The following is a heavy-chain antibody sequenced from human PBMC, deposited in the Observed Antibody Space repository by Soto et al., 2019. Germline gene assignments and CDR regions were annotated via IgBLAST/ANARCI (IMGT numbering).Heavy chain of an antibody. D-gene: IGHD3-3*01. V-gene: IGHV3-7*03. Sequence: EGQLVESGGGLVQAGGSLRLTCEGFGLTFSPYWMTWVRQAPGKGLEWVASIKEDGSVKNYADSVKGRFTVSRDNVKRAMFVQMPSVRVDDTAVYFCARDVSSEYASILDVWGRGARVTVSS. J-gene: IGHJ4*02. CDR1: GLTFSPYW. CDR2: IKEDGSVK. CDR3: ARDVSSEYASILDV.